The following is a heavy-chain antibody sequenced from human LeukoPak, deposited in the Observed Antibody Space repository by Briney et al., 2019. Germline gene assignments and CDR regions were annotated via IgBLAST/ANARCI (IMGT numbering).Heavy chain of an antibody. CDR3: ARDRVQQLVRGNYYYYYGMDV. D-gene: IGHD6-13*01. CDR2: IYYSGGT. J-gene: IGHJ6*04. V-gene: IGHV4-59*01. Sequence: SETLSLTCTVAGGSISSYYWSWLRQPPGKGLEWVGYIYYSGGTNYNPSLKSRVTISVDTSKNQFSLKLSSVTAADTAVYYCARDRVQQLVRGNYYYYYGMDVWGKGTTVTASS. CDR1: GGSISSYY.